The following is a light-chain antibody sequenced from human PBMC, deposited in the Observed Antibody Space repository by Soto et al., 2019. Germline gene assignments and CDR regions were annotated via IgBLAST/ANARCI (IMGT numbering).Light chain of an antibody. CDR3: QQLHGYPIT. CDR1: QGIRND. CDR2: KAS. Sequence: DIQVTQSPSSLSASVGDRITITCRASQGIRNDLGWYQQKPGKAPKLLIYKASTLKSGVPSRFSGSGSGTEFTLTISSLQPEDFATYYCQQLHGYPITFGQGTRLEIK. J-gene: IGKJ5*01. V-gene: IGKV1-17*01.